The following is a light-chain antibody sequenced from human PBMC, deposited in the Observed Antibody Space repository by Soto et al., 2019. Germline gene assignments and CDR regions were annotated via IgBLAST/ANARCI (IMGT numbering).Light chain of an antibody. J-gene: IGLJ2*01. CDR3: SSYTSSSTPL. CDR2: DVS. CDR1: SSDVGGYNY. V-gene: IGLV2-14*01. Sequence: QSVLTQPPSVSGAPGQRVTIFCTGTSSDVGGYNYVSWYQQHPGKAPKLMIYDVSNRPSGVSNRFSGSKSGNTASLTISGLQAEDEADYYCSSYTSSSTPLFGGGTQLTVL.